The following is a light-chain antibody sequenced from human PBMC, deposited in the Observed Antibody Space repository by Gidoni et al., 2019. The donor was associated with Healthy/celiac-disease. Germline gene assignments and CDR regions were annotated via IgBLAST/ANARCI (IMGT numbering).Light chain of an antibody. CDR1: SSDVGSYNL. CDR2: EGS. Sequence: QSALTQPASVSGSPGQSITISCTGTSSDVGSYNLVSWYQQHPGKAPKLMIYEGSKRPSGVSKSFSGSKSGNTASLTISGLQAEDEADYYCCSYAGSSTFEVFGTGTKVTVL. CDR3: CSYAGSSTFEV. V-gene: IGLV2-23*03. J-gene: IGLJ1*01.